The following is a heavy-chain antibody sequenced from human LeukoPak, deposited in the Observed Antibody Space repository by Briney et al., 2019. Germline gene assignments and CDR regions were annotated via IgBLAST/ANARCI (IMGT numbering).Heavy chain of an antibody. CDR1: GFILTNAW. D-gene: IGHD2-21*01. CDR2: IKTKTDGGTT. V-gene: IGHV3-15*01. J-gene: IGHJ4*02. CDR3: TTESRFRLILDY. Sequence: GGSLRLSCAASGFILTNAWMTWVRQAPGKGLEWVGRIKTKTDGGTTDYAAPVKGRFTISRDDSKKMIYLHMNSLKTEDTAVYFCTTESRFRLILDYWGLGTLVTVSS.